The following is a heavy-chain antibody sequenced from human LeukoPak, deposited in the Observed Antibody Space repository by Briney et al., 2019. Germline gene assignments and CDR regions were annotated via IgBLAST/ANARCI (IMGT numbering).Heavy chain of an antibody. V-gene: IGHV3-30*02. J-gene: IGHJ4*02. CDR1: GFTFSSYG. CDR3: AKALGTTVTHLYGFDY. CDR2: IRYDGSNK. Sequence: GGSLRLSCAASGFTFSSYGMHWVRQAPGKGLEWVAFIRYDGSNKYYADSVKGRFTISRDNSKNTLYLQMNSLRAEDTAVYYCAKALGTTVTHLYGFDYWGQGTLVTASS. D-gene: IGHD4-17*01.